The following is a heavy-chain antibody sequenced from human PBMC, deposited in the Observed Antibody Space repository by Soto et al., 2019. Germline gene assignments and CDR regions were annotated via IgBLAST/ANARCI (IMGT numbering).Heavy chain of an antibody. Sequence: GSLSVSGAASRLTLSDYYMSWIRQAPGRVLEVVSYISYSGKPMFYADSVKARFTVSRDNAKNLLYLQMNSMRAADTAVYYCARDYLTHYSNATGYGDPFDPWGQGTLVTLSS. CDR2: ISYSGKPM. CDR1: RLTLSDYY. V-gene: IGHV3-11*01. D-gene: IGHD5-12*01. CDR3: ARDYLTHYSNATGYGDPFDP. J-gene: IGHJ5*02.